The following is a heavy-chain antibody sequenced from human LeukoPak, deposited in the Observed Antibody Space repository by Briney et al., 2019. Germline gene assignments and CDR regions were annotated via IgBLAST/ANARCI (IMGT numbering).Heavy chain of an antibody. J-gene: IGHJ4*02. CDR3: AKDPLRGSGYYPSDY. Sequence: GGSLRLSCAASGFTFSSYAMSWVRQAPGKGLEWVSAISGSGGSTYYADSVKGRFTISRDDSKNTLYLQMNSLRAEDTAVYYCAKDPLRGSGYYPSDYWGQGTLVTVSS. CDR1: GFTFSSYA. D-gene: IGHD3-22*01. CDR2: ISGSGGST. V-gene: IGHV3-23*01.